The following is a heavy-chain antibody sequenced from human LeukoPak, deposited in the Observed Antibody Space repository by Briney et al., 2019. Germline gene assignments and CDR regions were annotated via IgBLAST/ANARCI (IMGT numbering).Heavy chain of an antibody. Sequence: SETLSLTCTVSGGSISSYYWSWIRQPPVKGLEWIGYIYYSGSTYYNPSLKSRVTISVDTSKNQFSLKLSSVTAADTAVYYCARAQYYDFWSGYYGLDYGMDVWGQGTTVTVSS. CDR2: IYYSGST. D-gene: IGHD3-3*01. J-gene: IGHJ6*02. CDR1: GGSISSYY. V-gene: IGHV4-59*12. CDR3: ARAQYYDFWSGYYGLDYGMDV.